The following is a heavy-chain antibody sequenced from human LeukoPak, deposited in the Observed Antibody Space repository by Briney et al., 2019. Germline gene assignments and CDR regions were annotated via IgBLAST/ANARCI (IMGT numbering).Heavy chain of an antibody. Sequence: SGGSLRLSCAASGFTFSSYWMNWVRQAPGKGLEWEANIKQDGSEKYYVDSVKGRFTISRDNAKNSLYLQMNSLRPEDTAVFYCARVVSRLEGLGSNIAWPYYYYEVDVWGQGTTVTVSS. D-gene: IGHD3-3*01. J-gene: IGHJ6*02. CDR2: IKQDGSEK. CDR3: ARVVSRLEGLGSNIAWPYYYYEVDV. CDR1: GFTFSSYW. V-gene: IGHV3-7*01.